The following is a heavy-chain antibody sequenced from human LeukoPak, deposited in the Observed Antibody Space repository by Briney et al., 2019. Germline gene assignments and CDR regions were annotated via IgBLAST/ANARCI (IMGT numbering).Heavy chain of an antibody. CDR1: GYSFTSYW. J-gene: IGHJ6*02. V-gene: IGHV5-51*01. Sequence: GESLKISCKGSGYSFTSYWIGWVRQMPGKGLEWMGIIYPGDSDTRYSPSFQGQVTISADKSISTAYLQRSSLKASDTAMYYCARSVVTAFAWYGMDVWGQGTTVTVSS. D-gene: IGHD2-21*02. CDR2: IYPGDSDT. CDR3: ARSVVTAFAWYGMDV.